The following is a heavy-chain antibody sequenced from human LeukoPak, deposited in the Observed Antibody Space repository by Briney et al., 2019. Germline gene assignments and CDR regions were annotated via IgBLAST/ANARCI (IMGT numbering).Heavy chain of an antibody. Sequence: PEGSLRLSCAASGFTFSSSWMHWVRQGPGKGLVWVSRINSDGSGTNYADSVKGRFTISRDNAKNTLYLQMNSLRAEDTAVYYCATGYGNSGRGWGQGTLVTVSS. J-gene: IGHJ4*02. CDR3: ATGYGNSGRG. CDR1: GFTFSSSW. CDR2: INSDGSGT. V-gene: IGHV3-74*01. D-gene: IGHD4-23*01.